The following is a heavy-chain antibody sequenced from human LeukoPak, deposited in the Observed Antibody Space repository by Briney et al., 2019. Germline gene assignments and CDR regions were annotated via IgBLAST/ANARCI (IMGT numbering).Heavy chain of an antibody. J-gene: IGHJ6*02. CDR2: IKQDGSEK. CDR1: GFTFSSYW. V-gene: IGHV3-7*03. CDR3: AKVHYYDSSGYYYYYYGMDV. Sequence: GGSLRLSCAASGFTFSSYWMSWVRQAPGKGLGWVANIKQDGSEKYYVDSVKGRFTISRDNAKNSLYLQMNSLRAEDTAVYYCAKVHYYDSSGYYYYYYGMDVWGQGTTVTVSS. D-gene: IGHD3-22*01.